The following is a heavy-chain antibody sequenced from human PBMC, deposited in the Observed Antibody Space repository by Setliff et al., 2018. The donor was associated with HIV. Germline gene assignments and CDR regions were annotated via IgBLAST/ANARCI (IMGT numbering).Heavy chain of an antibody. V-gene: IGHV4-4*07. D-gene: IGHD3-16*01. CDR3: ARDVPWGDYYYYMDV. Sequence: NPSETLSLTCTVSGGSISSYYWSWIRQPAGKGLEWIGHIYTSGSTNYNPSLKSRVTMSVDTSKNQFSLKLSSVTAADTAVYYCARDVPWGDYYYYMDVWAKGPRSPSP. CDR1: GGSISSYY. J-gene: IGHJ6*03. CDR2: IYTSGST.